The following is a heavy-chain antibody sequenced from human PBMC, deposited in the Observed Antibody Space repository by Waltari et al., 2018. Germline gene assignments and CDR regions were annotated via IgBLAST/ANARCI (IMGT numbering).Heavy chain of an antibody. Sequence: QVQLQESGPGLVEPSETLSLTCAVSGYSISSGYYWGWIRQPPGKGLEWIGNIYHSGGTSYNPSLKSRVTISVDTSKNQFSLKLNSVTAADTAVYYCARKPIISWHYYYFDYWGQGTLVTVSS. CDR3: ARKPIISWHYYYFDY. CDR1: GYSISSGYY. J-gene: IGHJ4*02. V-gene: IGHV4-38-2*01. D-gene: IGHD1-7*01. CDR2: IYHSGGT.